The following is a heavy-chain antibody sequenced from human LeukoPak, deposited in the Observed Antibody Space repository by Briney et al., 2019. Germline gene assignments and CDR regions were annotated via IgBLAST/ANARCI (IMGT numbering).Heavy chain of an antibody. V-gene: IGHV1-69*13. D-gene: IGHD3-22*01. J-gene: IGHJ6*02. Sequence: SVKVSCKASGGTFSSYAISWVRQAPGQGLEWMGGIIPIFGTANYAQKFQGRVTITADESTSTAYMELSSLRSEDTAVYYCARGPDSSGYYTYYYYGMDVWGQGTTVTVSS. CDR1: GGTFSSYA. CDR3: ARGPDSSGYYTYYYYGMDV. CDR2: IIPIFGTA.